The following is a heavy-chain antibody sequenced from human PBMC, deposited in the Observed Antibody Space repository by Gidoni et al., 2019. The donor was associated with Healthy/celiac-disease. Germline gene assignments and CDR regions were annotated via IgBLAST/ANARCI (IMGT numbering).Heavy chain of an antibody. CDR1: GCTLSSYA. Sequence: QVQLVESGGGVVQPGRSLRLSCAASGCTLSSYAMHWVRQAPGKGLEWVAVISYDGSNKYYADSVKGRFTISRDNSKNTLYLQMNSLRAEDTAVYYCARDRPRVAAAGHFDYWGQGTLVTVSS. D-gene: IGHD6-13*01. V-gene: IGHV3-30*04. J-gene: IGHJ4*02. CDR3: ARDRPRVAAAGHFDY. CDR2: ISYDGSNK.